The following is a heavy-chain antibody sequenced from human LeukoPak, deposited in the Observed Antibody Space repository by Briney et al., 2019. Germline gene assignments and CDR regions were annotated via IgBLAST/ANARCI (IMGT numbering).Heavy chain of an antibody. CDR2: MNPNSGNT. Sequence: ASVKVSCKASGYTFTSYDINWVRQATGQGLEWMGWMNPNSGNTGYAQKFQGRVTMTRNTSISTAYMELSSLRSEDTAVYYCARVAYIAAAGTSYYHYGMDVWGQGTTVTVSS. D-gene: IGHD6-13*01. CDR3: ARVAYIAAAGTSYYHYGMDV. CDR1: GYTFTSYD. J-gene: IGHJ6*02. V-gene: IGHV1-8*01.